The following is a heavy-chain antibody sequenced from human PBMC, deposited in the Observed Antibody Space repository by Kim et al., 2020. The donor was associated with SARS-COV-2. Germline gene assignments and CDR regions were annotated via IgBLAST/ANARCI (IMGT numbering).Heavy chain of an antibody. D-gene: IGHD3-22*01. CDR1: RFSFNRYW. V-gene: IGHV3-7*01. Sequence: GGSLRLSCAASRFSFNRYWMAWVRQAPGKGLELVANIKQDGTEKKYVDSVKGRFTISRDNAKNSLYLHMNSLRAEDTALYYCAREDYYDPSGYYPHAFDIWGQGTMVTVSS. CDR2: IKQDGTEK. CDR3: AREDYYDPSGYYPHAFDI. J-gene: IGHJ3*02.